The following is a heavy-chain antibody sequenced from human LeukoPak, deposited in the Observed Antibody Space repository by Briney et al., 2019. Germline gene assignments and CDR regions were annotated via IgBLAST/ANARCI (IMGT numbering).Heavy chain of an antibody. CDR2: INPNSGGT. V-gene: IGHV1-2*02. Sequence: GASVKVSCKASGGTFSSYAISWVRQAPGRGLEWMGWINPNSGGTNYAQKFQGRVTMTRDTSISTAYMELSRLRSDDTAVYYCARDPISRQQLVPRAFDIWGQGTMVTVSS. CDR1: GGTFSSYA. D-gene: IGHD6-13*01. CDR3: ARDPISRQQLVPRAFDI. J-gene: IGHJ3*02.